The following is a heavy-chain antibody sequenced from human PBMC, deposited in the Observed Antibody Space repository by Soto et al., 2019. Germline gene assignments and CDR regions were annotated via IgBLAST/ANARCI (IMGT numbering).Heavy chain of an antibody. J-gene: IGHJ5*02. CDR2: IYWNDDK. Sequence: SGPTLVNPTQTLTLTCTFSGFSLSTSGVGVGWIRQPPGKALEWLALIYWNDDKRYSPSLKSRLTITKDTSKNQVVLTMTNMDTVDTATYYCAHSYSVPNYYDSSGYYYVGWFDPWGQGTLVTVSS. D-gene: IGHD3-22*01. V-gene: IGHV2-5*01. CDR1: GFSLSTSGVG. CDR3: AHSYSVPNYYDSSGYYYVGWFDP.